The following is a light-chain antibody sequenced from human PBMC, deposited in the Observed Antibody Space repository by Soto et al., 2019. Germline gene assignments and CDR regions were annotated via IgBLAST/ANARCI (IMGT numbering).Light chain of an antibody. J-gene: IGKJ1*01. V-gene: IGKV3-20*01. CDR3: QQYGSSPWT. Sequence: IVMTQSPATLSWSPGESVALACKASQRVDINLAWYQQKPGQAPRLLSYGASRRATGIPDRFSGSGSGTDFTLTISRLEPEDFAVYYCQQYGSSPWTFGQGTKVDIK. CDR2: GAS. CDR1: QRVDIN.